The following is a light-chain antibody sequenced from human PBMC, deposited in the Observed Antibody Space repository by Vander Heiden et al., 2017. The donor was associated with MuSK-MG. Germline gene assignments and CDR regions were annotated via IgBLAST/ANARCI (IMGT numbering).Light chain of an antibody. CDR2: GTA. V-gene: IGKV3-20*01. J-gene: IGKJ5*01. Sequence: IVLTQSPGILSLSPGERATLYCRASESFSSNYLAWYQQKPGQATRLVMYGTARRATGTPDRFSGSGSGTDFTRTINRLEPEDCAVYYCQQYGSSPFGQGTRLEIK. CDR3: QQYGSSP. CDR1: ESFSSNY.